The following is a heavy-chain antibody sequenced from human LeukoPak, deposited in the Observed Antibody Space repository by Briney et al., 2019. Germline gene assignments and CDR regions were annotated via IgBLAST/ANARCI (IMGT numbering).Heavy chain of an antibody. CDR2: MNPNSGNT. D-gene: IGHD3-3*01. J-gene: IGHJ5*02. CDR3: ARGRTEWPNLNWFDP. Sequence: GASVKVSCEASGYTFTSYDINWVRQATGQGLEWMGWMNPNSGNTGYAQKFQGRVIMTRNTSISTAYMELSSLRSEDTAVYYCARGRTEWPNLNWFDPWGQGTLVTVSS. V-gene: IGHV1-8*01. CDR1: GYTFTSYD.